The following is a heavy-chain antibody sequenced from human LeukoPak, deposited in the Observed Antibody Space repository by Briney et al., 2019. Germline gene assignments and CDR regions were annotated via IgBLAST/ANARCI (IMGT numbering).Heavy chain of an antibody. CDR2: IFYSGTT. D-gene: IGHD6-19*01. CDR1: GDSISNFY. J-gene: IGHJ4*02. CDR3: ARAYSSGWYYFDY. V-gene: IGHV4-59*01. Sequence: PSETLSLTCTVSGDSISNFYWGWVRQPPGKGLEWVGSIFYSGTTNYNPSLKSRVTISLDTSKIQFSLRLSSVTAADTAVYYCARAYSSGWYYFDYWDQGTLVTVSS.